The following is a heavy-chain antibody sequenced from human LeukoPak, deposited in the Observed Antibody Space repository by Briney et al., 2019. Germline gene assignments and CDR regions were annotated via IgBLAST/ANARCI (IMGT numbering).Heavy chain of an antibody. J-gene: IGHJ1*01. D-gene: IGHD3-22*01. V-gene: IGHV3-74*01. CDR3: ARAPSEIGGYYPEYFRH. CDR1: GFIYSHYG. Sequence: GGSLRLSCAASGFIYSHYGMHWVRQAPGKGLVWVSRIKSDGSTNYADSVKGRFTISRDNAKNTVSLQMNSLRAEDTGVYYCARAPSEIGGYYPEYFRHWGQGTLVTVSS. CDR2: IKSDGST.